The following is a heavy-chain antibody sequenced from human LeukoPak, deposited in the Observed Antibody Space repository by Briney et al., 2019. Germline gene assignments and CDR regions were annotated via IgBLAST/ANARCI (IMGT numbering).Heavy chain of an antibody. CDR3: AREVTGGAAGTRPILDY. J-gene: IGHJ4*02. CDR2: IYYSGST. D-gene: IGHD6-13*01. V-gene: IGHV4-30-4*08. CDR1: GGSISSGDYY. Sequence: SETLSLTCTVSGGSISSGDYYWSWIRQPPGKGLEWIGYIYYSGSTYYNPSLKSRFTISVDTSKNQFSLKLRSVTAADTAVYYCAREVTGGAAGTRPILDYWGREPWSPSPQ.